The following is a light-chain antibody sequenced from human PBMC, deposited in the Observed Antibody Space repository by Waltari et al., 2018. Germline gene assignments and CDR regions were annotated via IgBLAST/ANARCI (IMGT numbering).Light chain of an antibody. Sequence: DFQMTQSPSSLSASVGDRVTITCRARQSITSYLNWYQQKPGKAPKLLIYGVSNLQSGVPSRFSGSGSGTGFTLTISSLQPEDFAAYYCQQGDSIPWTFGQGTRVEIK. CDR1: QSITSY. CDR3: QQGDSIPWT. V-gene: IGKV1-39*01. J-gene: IGKJ1*01. CDR2: GVS.